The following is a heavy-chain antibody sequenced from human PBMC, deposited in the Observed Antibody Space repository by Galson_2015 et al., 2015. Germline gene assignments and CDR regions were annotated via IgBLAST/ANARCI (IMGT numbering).Heavy chain of an antibody. CDR3: ARDLWGYFDWSGWFDP. Sequence: SLRLSCAASGFTFSSYAMHWVRQAPGKGLEWVAVISYDGSNKYYADSVKGRFTISRDNSKNTLYLQMNSLRAEDTAVYYCARDLWGYFDWSGWFDPWGQGTLVTVSS. CDR2: ISYDGSNK. D-gene: IGHD3-9*01. J-gene: IGHJ5*02. CDR1: GFTFSSYA. V-gene: IGHV3-30*01.